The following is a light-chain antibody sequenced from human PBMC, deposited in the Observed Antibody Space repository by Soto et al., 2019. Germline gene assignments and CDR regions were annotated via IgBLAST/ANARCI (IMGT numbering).Light chain of an antibody. V-gene: IGLV1-51*01. CDR1: SSNIGNNY. CDR2: DNN. CDR3: GTWDSSLSAWV. Sequence: QSVLTQPPSVSAAPGQKVTISCSGSSSNIGNNYVSWYQQLPGTAPKLLIYDNNKRPSGIPDRFSGSKSGTSATLGITRLQTGDEADYYCGTWDSSLSAWVFGGGTKLTVL. J-gene: IGLJ3*02.